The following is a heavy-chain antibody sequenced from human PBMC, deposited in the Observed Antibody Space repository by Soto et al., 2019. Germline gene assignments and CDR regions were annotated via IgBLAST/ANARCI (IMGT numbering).Heavy chain of an antibody. J-gene: IGHJ6*02. CDR3: ARDNLTRGYSYGPTDYYYGMDV. CDR1: GGTFSSYA. V-gene: IGHV1-69*13. CDR2: SIPIFGTS. Sequence: VKVSCKASGGTFSSYAISGVRQAAGQGLEGVGGSIPIFGTSNYAQKFQGRVTITADEYTSTAYMELSSLRSEDNAVYCYARDNLTRGYSYGPTDYYYGMDVWGQGTTVTVSS. D-gene: IGHD5-18*01.